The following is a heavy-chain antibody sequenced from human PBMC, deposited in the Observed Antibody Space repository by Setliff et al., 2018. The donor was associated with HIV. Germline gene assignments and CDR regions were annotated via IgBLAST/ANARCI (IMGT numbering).Heavy chain of an antibody. V-gene: IGHV4-61*08. CDR1: GGTISSGGYY. J-gene: IGHJ6*03. CDR2: IYTSGST. Sequence: PSETLSLTCTVSGGTISSGGYYWSWIRQPPGKGLEWIGYIYTSGSTNYNPSLKSRVTISVDTSKNQFSLKLSSVTAADTAVYYCARARGLLPYYYLDVWGKGTTVTVSS. CDR3: ARARGLLPYYYLDV. D-gene: IGHD3-10*01.